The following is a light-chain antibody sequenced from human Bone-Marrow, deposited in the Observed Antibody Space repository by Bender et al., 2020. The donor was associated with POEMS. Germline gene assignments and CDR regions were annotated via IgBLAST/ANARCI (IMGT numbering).Light chain of an antibody. V-gene: IGLV1-36*01. J-gene: IGLJ3*02. CDR2: YDD. CDR1: SSNIGNHG. Sequence: QSVVTQPPSLSEAPRQRVTISCSGSSSNIGNHGVNWYQQLPGEAPKLLIYYDDLLTPGVSDRFSSSKSGTSASLASSELQSEDEALYYCSALDYRLGGWVFGRGTKLTVL. CDR3: SALDYRLGGWV.